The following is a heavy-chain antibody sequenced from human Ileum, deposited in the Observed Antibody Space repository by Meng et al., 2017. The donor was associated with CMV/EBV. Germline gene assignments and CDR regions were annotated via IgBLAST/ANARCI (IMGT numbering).Heavy chain of an antibody. CDR2: INPNSGAT. D-gene: IGHD3-22*01. Sequence: ASVKVSCKASGYTFTSYNMHWVRQAPGQGLEWMGWINPNSGATKSAQKFQGRITMTRDTSISTAYMELNRLRSDDTAVYYCARDDNSGYYPISSDYWGQGTLVTVSS. CDR3: ARDDNSGYYPISSDY. CDR1: GYTFTSYN. J-gene: IGHJ4*02. V-gene: IGHV1-2*02.